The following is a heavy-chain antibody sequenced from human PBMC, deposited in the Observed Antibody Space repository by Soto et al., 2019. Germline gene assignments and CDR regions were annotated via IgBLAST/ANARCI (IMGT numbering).Heavy chain of an antibody. J-gene: IGHJ5*02. D-gene: IGHD4-17*01. V-gene: IGHV4-61*08. Sequence: SETLSLTCTVSGGSISSCEYYWSWIRQPPGKGLEWIGYIYYSGSTNYNPSLKSRVTISVDTSKNQFSLKLSSVTAADTAVYYCARSDYGDYIDPWGQGTLVTVSS. CDR2: IYYSGST. CDR3: ARSDYGDYIDP. CDR1: GGSISSCEYY.